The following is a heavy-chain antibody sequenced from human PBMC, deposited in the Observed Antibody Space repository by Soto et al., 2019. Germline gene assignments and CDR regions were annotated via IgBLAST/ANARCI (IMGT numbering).Heavy chain of an antibody. D-gene: IGHD2-15*01. V-gene: IGHV4-59*01. J-gene: IGHJ4*02. Sequence: SETLSLTCTVSGGSISSYYWSWIRQPPGKGLEWIGYIYYSGSTNYNPSLKSRVTISVDTSKNQFSLKLSPVTAADTAVYYCAREEGGFDYWGQGTLVTVSS. CDR1: GGSISSYY. CDR3: AREEGGFDY. CDR2: IYYSGST.